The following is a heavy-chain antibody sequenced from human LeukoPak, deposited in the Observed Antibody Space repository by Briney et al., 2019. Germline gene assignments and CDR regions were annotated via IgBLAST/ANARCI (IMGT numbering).Heavy chain of an antibody. CDR1: GFTFSSYS. V-gene: IGHV3-21*01. CDR2: ISSSSSYI. Sequence: GGTLRLSCAASGFTFSSYSMNWVRQAPGKGLEWVSSISSSSSYIYYADSVKGRFTISRDNAKNSLYLQMNSLRAEDTAVYYCARHYGSGSYYIDWGGQGTLVTVSS. J-gene: IGHJ4*02. D-gene: IGHD3-10*01. CDR3: ARHYGSGSYYIDW.